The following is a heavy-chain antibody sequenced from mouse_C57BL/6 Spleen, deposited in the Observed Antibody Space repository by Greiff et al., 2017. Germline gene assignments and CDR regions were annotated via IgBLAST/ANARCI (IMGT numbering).Heavy chain of an antibody. CDR3: ARPHYRYYYAMDY. V-gene: IGHV5-17*01. CDR2: ISSGSSTI. Sequence: EVLLVESGGGLVKPGGSLKLSCAASGFTFSDYGMHWVRQAPEKGLEWVAYISSGSSTIYYADTVKGRFTISRDNAKNTLFLQMTSLRSEDTAMYYGARPHYRYYYAMDYGGQGTSVTVSS. CDR1: GFTFSDYG. D-gene: IGHD2-14*01. J-gene: IGHJ4*01.